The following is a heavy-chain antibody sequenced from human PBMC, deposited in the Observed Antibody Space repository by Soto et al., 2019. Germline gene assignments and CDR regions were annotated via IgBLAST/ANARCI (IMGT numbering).Heavy chain of an antibody. D-gene: IGHD7-27*01. J-gene: IGHJ6*03. CDR2: ISSSSSVI. CDR1: GFILSDCA. CDR3: ARDLSWGSNWYYYMDV. Sequence: EVQLVESGGGLGQPGGSQRLSCATSGFILSDCAMNWVRQAPGKGLEWVSYISSSSSVIDYADSVKGRFTVSRDNARNSLYLQMNSLRAEDTAVYYCARDLSWGSNWYYYMDVWGNGTTVTVSS. V-gene: IGHV3-48*01.